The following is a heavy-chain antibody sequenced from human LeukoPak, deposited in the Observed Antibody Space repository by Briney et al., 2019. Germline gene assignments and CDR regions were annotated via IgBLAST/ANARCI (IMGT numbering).Heavy chain of an antibody. J-gene: IGHJ4*02. Sequence: SETLSVTCTVSGGSISSSSYYWGWIRQPPGKGLEWIGSIYYSGSTYYNPLVKSRVTISVDTSKNQFSLKLSSVTAADTAVYYCGRQVSRGGGYPGRTNYFDYWGQGTLVTVPS. D-gene: IGHD2-15*01. CDR1: GGSISSSSYY. V-gene: IGHV4-39*01. CDR3: GRQVSRGGGYPGRTNYFDY. CDR2: IYYSGST.